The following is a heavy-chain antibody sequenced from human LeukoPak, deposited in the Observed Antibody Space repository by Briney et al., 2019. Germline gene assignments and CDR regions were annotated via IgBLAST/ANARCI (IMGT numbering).Heavy chain of an antibody. J-gene: IGHJ5*01. CDR2: ISITSNTI. Sequence: GGSLRLSCAASGFSFRDYEMNWVRQAPGKGLEWVSYISITSNTIHYADSVKGRLTISRDNTKNSLHLQMTRLRADDTAVYYCARGALDAYDSWGQGTPVTVSS. CDR1: GFSFRDYE. CDR3: ARGALDAYDS. V-gene: IGHV3-48*03. D-gene: IGHD5-24*01.